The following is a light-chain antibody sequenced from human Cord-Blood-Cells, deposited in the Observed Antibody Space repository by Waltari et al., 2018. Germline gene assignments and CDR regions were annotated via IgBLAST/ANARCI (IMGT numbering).Light chain of an antibody. CDR2: GNS. Sequence: QSVLTQPPSVSGAPGQRVTISCTGSSSNIGAGYDVHWYQQLPGTAPKPLGYGNSKRPSGVPDRFSGSKSGTSASLAITGLQAEDEADYYCQSYDSSLSGWVFGGGTKLTVL. V-gene: IGLV1-40*01. CDR1: SSNIGAGYD. J-gene: IGLJ3*02. CDR3: QSYDSSLSGWV.